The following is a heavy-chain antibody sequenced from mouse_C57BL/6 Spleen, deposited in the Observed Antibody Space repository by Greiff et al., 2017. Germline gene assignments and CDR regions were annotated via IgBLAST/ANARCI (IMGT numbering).Heavy chain of an antibody. J-gene: IGHJ4*01. Sequence: QVQLQQSGAELARPGASVKLSCKASGYTFTSYGISWVKQRTGQGLEWIGEIYPRSGNTYYNEKFKGKATLTADKSSSTAYMALRSLTSEDSAVYFCARDGYSNYENYYAMDYWGQGTSVTVSS. D-gene: IGHD2-5*01. CDR2: IYPRSGNT. CDR3: ARDGYSNYENYYAMDY. CDR1: GYTFTSYG. V-gene: IGHV1-81*01.